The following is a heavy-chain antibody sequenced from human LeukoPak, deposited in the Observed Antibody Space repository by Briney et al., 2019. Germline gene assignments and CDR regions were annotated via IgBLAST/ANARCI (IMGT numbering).Heavy chain of an antibody. J-gene: IGHJ3*02. CDR2: INPSGGTT. D-gene: IGHD2-21*02. Sequence: GASVKVSCKASGYNFTSYYMHWVRQAPGQGLEWMGIINPSGGTTSYAQKFQGRVTVTRDTSTSTVYMELSSLRSEDTAVYYCARDLVVVTGLRIRGSFDIWGQGTMVTVSS. CDR3: ARDLVVVTGLRIRGSFDI. CDR1: GYNFTSYY. V-gene: IGHV1-46*01.